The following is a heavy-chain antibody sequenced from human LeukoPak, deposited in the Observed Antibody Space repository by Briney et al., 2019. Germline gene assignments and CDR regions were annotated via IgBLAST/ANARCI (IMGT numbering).Heavy chain of an antibody. J-gene: IGHJ4*02. CDR3: ARDLRSSGYYAFDY. CDR2: ISTSSSYI. D-gene: IGHD3-22*01. CDR1: GFTFSSYS. Sequence: GGSLRLSCAASGFTFSSYSMNWVRQAPGKGLEWVSCISTSSSYICYADSVKGRFTTSRDNAKNSLYLQMNSLRAEDTAVYYCARDLRSSGYYAFDYWGQGTLVTVSS. V-gene: IGHV3-21*01.